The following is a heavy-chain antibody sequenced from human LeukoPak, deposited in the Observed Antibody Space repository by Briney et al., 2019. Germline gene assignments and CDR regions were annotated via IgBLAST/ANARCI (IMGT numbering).Heavy chain of an antibody. CDR1: GFTFSSYA. CDR2: ISGSGGST. J-gene: IGHJ4*02. D-gene: IGHD3-22*01. CDR3: VEYYDSSVPFDY. V-gene: IGHV3-23*01. Sequence: PGGSLRLSCAASGFTFSSYAMSWVRQAPGKGLEWVSAISGSGGSTYYADSVKGRFTISRDNSKNTLYLQMNSLRAEDTAVYYCVEYYDSSVPFDYWGQGTLVTVPS.